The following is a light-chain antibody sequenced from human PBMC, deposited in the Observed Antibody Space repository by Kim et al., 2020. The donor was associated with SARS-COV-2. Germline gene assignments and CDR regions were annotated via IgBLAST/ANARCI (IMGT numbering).Light chain of an antibody. CDR3: QKCDSAPWT. CDR2: AAS. J-gene: IGKJ1*01. Sequence: ASLGARVTITCRASQDISNYLAWFQLKPGKAPKLLIYAASALQPGVPSRFSGSGSGTDFTLTVTSLQPEDVATYYCQKCDSAPWTFGQGTKVDIK. CDR1: QDISNY. V-gene: IGKV1-27*01.